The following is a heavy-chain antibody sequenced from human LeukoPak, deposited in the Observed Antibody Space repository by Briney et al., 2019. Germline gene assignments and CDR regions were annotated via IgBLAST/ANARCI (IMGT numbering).Heavy chain of an antibody. J-gene: IGHJ4*02. Sequence: SETLSLTCAVYGGSFSGYYWSSIRQPPGKGLEWIGEINHSGSTNYNPSLKSRVTISVDTSKNQFSLKLSSVTAADTAVYYCARGPKYYYDSSGYYVYWGQGTLVTVSS. CDR2: INHSGST. V-gene: IGHV4-34*01. CDR1: GGSFSGYY. CDR3: ARGPKYYYDSSGYYVY. D-gene: IGHD3-22*01.